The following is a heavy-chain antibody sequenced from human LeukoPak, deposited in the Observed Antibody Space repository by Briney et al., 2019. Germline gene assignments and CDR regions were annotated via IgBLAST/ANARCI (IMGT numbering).Heavy chain of an antibody. V-gene: IGHV1-69*05. D-gene: IGHD3-3*01. CDR2: IIPIFGTA. CDR3: AFGVVTPDAFDI. CDR1: GGTFSSYA. J-gene: IGHJ3*02. Sequence: SVKVSCKASGGTFSSYAISWVRQAPGQGLERMGGIIPIFGTANYAQKFQGRVTITTDESTSTAYMELSSLRSEDTAVYYCAFGVVTPDAFDIWGQGTMVTVSS.